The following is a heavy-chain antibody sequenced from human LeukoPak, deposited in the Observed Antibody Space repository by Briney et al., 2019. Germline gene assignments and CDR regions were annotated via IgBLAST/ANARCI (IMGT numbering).Heavy chain of an antibody. CDR3: ARDSTVTTEYYFDY. CDR1: GGSFSGYY. J-gene: IGHJ4*02. CDR2: INHSGST. D-gene: IGHD4-17*01. Sequence: SETLSLTCAVYGGSFSGYYWSWIRQPPGKGLEWIGEINHSGSTNYNPSLKSRVTISVDTSKNQISLKLSSVTAADTAVYYCARDSTVTTEYYFDYWGQGTLVTVSS. V-gene: IGHV4-34*01.